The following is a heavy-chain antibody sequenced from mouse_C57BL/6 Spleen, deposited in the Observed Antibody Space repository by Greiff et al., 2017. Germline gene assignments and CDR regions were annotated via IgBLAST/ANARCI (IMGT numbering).Heavy chain of an antibody. D-gene: IGHD1-1*01. J-gene: IGHJ2*01. V-gene: IGHV1-77*01. CDR3: AREGDYYGTYFDY. CDR1: GYTFTDYY. Sequence: QVQLQQSGAELVKPGASVKISCKASGYTFTDYYINWVKQRPGQGLEWIGKIGPGSGSTYYNEKFKGKATLTADKSSRAAYMQLSSLTSEDSAVYFCAREGDYYGTYFDYWGQGTTLTVSS. CDR2: IGPGSGST.